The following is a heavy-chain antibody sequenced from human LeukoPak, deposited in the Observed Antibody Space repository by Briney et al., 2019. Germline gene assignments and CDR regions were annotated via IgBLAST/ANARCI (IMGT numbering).Heavy chain of an antibody. CDR1: VFTFSNSW. J-gene: IGHJ4*02. V-gene: IGHV3-7*01. CDR2: INQHGSQI. CDR3: ARLFGEVTIYDY. Sequence: GGSLRLSCAASVFTFSNSWMSWVRQAPGRGLEWVASINQHGSQIHSVDSVKGRFTISRDNAKNSLYLEMSSLRAEDTAEYYCARLFGEVTIYDYWGQGTLVTVSS. D-gene: IGHD3-10*01.